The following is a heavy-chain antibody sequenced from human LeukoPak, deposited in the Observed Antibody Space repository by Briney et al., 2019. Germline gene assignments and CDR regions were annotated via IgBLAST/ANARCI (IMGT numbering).Heavy chain of an antibody. CDR3: ARRAYGDDSFDY. Sequence: GGSLRLSCAASGFTFSSYGMHWVRQAPGKGLEWVAVISYDGSYKYYADSVKGRFTISRDNSKNTLYLQMNSLRDEDTAVYYCARRAYGDDSFDYWGQGTLVTVSS. CDR1: GFTFSSYG. V-gene: IGHV3-30*03. CDR2: ISYDGSYK. D-gene: IGHD4-17*01. J-gene: IGHJ4*02.